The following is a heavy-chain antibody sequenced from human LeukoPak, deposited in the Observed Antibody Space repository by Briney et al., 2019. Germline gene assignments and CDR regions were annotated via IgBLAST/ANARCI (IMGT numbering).Heavy chain of an antibody. V-gene: IGHV4-4*07. CDR1: GGSINSYY. Sequence: PSETLSLTCTVSGGSINSYYWGWIRQPAGKGLEWIGRIYTTGSTNYTPSLESRVTMSVDTSKNQSSLKLTSVTAADTAIYYCARAGYTISYYSLDYWGQGILVTVSS. J-gene: IGHJ4*02. D-gene: IGHD1-26*01. CDR2: IYTTGST. CDR3: ARAGYTISYYSLDY.